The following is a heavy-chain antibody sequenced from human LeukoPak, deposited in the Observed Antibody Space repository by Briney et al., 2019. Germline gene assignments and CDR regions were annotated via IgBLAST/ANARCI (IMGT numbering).Heavy chain of an antibody. CDR2: INPNSGGT. CDR3: ASRGSGDAFDI. V-gene: IGHV1-2*02. J-gene: IGHJ3*02. CDR1: GFTFSSYG. Sequence: GGSLRLSCAASGFTFSSYGMHWVRQAPGQGLEWMGWINPNSGGTNYAQKFQGRVTMTRDTSISTAYMELSRLRSDDTAVYYCASRGSGDAFDIWGQGTMVTVSS. D-gene: IGHD3-10*01.